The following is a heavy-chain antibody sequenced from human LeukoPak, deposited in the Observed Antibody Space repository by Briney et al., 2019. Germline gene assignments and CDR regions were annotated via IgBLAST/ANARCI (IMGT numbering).Heavy chain of an antibody. V-gene: IGHV4-30-4*01. CDR2: IYYSGST. Sequence: SETLSLTCTVSGGSISSGDYYWSWIRQPPGKGLEWIGYIYYSGSTYYNPSLKSRVTISVDTSKNRFSLKLSSVTAADTAVYYCARGTYDSSGGTFDYWGQGTLVTVSS. J-gene: IGHJ4*02. CDR3: ARGTYDSSGGTFDY. CDR1: GGSISSGDYY. D-gene: IGHD3-22*01.